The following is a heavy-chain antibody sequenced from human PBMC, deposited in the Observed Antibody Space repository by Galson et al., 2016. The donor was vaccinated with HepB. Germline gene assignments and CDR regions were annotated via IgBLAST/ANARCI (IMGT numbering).Heavy chain of an antibody. J-gene: IGHJ4*02. CDR3: ARGATGFDWLSNPQQFDY. Sequence: SVKVSCKASGYTFTNYGINRVRQAPGQGLEWMGWISGYSGHTNYAQKLQGRVTMTTDTSTSTAYMELRSLRSDDTAVYYCARGATGFDWLSNPQQFDYWGQGTLVTVSS. CDR2: ISGYSGHT. D-gene: IGHD3-9*01. V-gene: IGHV1-18*01. CDR1: GYTFTNYG.